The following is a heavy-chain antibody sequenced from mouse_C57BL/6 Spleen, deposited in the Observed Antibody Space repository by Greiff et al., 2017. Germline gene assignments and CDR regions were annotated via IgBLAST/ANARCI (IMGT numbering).Heavy chain of an antibody. Sequence: QVHVKQSGAELVRPGTSVKVSCKASGYAFTNYLIEWVKQRPGQGLEWIGVINPGSGGTNYNEKFKGKATLTADKSSSTAYMQLSSLTSEDSAVYFCARSFITTVVATPFDYWGQGTTLTVSS. CDR3: ARSFITTVVATPFDY. J-gene: IGHJ2*01. V-gene: IGHV1-54*01. D-gene: IGHD1-1*01. CDR1: GYAFTNYL. CDR2: INPGSGGT.